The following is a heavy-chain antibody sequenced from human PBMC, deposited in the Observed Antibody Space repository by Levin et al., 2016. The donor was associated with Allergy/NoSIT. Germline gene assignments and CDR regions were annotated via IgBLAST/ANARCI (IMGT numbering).Heavy chain of an antibody. J-gene: IGHJ5*01. Sequence: VRQAPGKGLEWVAIISYDGSVQYADSVKGRFTISRDTTNNMLFLQMNSLRAEDTAVYYCAKNPRSSNFDNWFDSWGQGTLVTVSS. CDR2: ISYDGSVQ. CDR3: AKNPRSSNFDNWFDS. V-gene: IGHV3-30*18. D-gene: IGHD2-2*01.